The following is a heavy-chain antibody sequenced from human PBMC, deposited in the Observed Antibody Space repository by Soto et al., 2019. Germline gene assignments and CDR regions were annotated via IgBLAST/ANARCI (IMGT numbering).Heavy chain of an antibody. V-gene: IGHV1-69*13. CDR1: GGTFSSYA. D-gene: IGHD1-26*01. CDR2: IIPIFGTA. CDR3: ARHKGGGSYHKMKGLYYYYGMDV. Sequence: ASVKVSCKASGGTFSSYAISWVRQAPGQGLEWMGGIIPIFGTANYAQKFQGRVTITADESTSTAYMELSSLRSEDTAVYYCARHKGGGSYHKMKGLYYYYGMDVWGQGTTVTVSS. J-gene: IGHJ6*02.